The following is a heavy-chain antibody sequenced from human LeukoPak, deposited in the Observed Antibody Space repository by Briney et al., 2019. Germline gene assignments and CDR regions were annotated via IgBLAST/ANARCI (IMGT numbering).Heavy chain of an antibody. CDR2: ISSSSSYI. CDR3: ARVICSSTSCYDYYYYGMDV. Sequence: PGGSLRLSCAASGFTFSSYNMNWVRQAPGKGLEWVSSISSSSSYIYYADSVKGRFTISRDNAKNPLYLQMNSLRAEDTAVYYCARVICSSTSCYDYYYYGMDVWGQGTTVTVSS. V-gene: IGHV3-21*01. J-gene: IGHJ6*02. CDR1: GFTFSSYN. D-gene: IGHD2-2*01.